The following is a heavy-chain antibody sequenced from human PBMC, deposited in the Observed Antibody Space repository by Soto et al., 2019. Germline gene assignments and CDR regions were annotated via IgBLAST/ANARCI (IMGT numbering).Heavy chain of an antibody. CDR2: INHSGST. Sequence: SETLSLTCALYAGSFSGNYWSWIRQPPGKGLEWIWEINHSGSTNYNPSLKSRVTISVDTSKNQFTLKLSSVTAADTAVYYCARAPDTYYDILTGYYNLDYWGQGTLVTVSA. V-gene: IGHV4-34*01. CDR1: AGSFSGNY. CDR3: ARAPDTYYDILTGYYNLDY. D-gene: IGHD3-9*01. J-gene: IGHJ4*02.